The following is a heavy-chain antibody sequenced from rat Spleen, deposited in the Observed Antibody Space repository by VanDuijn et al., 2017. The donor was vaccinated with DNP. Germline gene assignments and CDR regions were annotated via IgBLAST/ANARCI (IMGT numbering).Heavy chain of an antibody. J-gene: IGHJ3*01. V-gene: IGHV5-25*01. D-gene: IGHD5-1*01. CDR3: ARPWELGFAY. CDR1: GFTFSSYH. CDR2: ITTSGVTT. Sequence: EVQLVESGGGLVQPGRSLKLSCSASGFTFSSYHMAWARQAPKKGLEWVATITTSGVTTFYRDSVRGRFTISRDNAKSTLYLQMNSLRSEDMATYYCARPWELGFAYWGQGTLVTVSS.